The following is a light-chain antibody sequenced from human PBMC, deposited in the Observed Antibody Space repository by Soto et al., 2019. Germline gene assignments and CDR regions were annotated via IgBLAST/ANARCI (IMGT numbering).Light chain of an antibody. CDR1: QDVGSN. Sequence: ETVMTQSPATLSVSPGESATLSCRASQDVGSNLAWYQQRPGQAPSLLIYRASTRATGIPARFTGRWSGTEFTLTISSLQSEDFAVYYCQQYYNWPEHTFGQGYKLEIK. CDR2: RAS. J-gene: IGKJ2*01. CDR3: QQYYNWPEHT. V-gene: IGKV3-15*01.